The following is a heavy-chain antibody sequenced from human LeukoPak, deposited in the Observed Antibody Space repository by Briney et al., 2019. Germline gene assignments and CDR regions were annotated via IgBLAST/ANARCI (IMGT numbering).Heavy chain of an antibody. CDR1: GGSISSYY. D-gene: IGHD3-22*01. Sequence: SETLSLTCTVSGGSISSYYWSWIRQPPGKGLEWIGYIYYSGSTNYNPSLKSRVTISADTSKNQFSLKLSSVTAADTAVYYCASHDYYDSSGYYYWGQGTLVTVSS. J-gene: IGHJ4*02. V-gene: IGHV4-59*08. CDR2: IYYSGST. CDR3: ASHDYYDSSGYYY.